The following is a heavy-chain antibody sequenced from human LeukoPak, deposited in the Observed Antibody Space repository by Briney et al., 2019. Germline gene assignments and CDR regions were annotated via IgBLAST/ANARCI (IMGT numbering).Heavy chain of an antibody. CDR3: AAVSVDYGDSSFDF. CDR2: IKSKTDGGTT. D-gene: IGHD4-17*01. J-gene: IGHJ4*02. V-gene: IGHV3-15*01. Sequence: PGGSLRLSCAASGFTFSNAWMSWVRQAPGKGLEWVGRIKSKTDGGTTDYAEPVKGRFTISRDDSKKTLYLQMNSLKTEDTALYYCAAVSVDYGDSSFDFRGQGTLVTVSS. CDR1: GFTFSNAW.